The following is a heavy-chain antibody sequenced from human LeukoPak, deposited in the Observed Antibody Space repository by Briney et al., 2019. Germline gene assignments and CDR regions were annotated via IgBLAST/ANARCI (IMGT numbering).Heavy chain of an antibody. Sequence: GGSLRLSCAASGFTFSSYSMNWVRQAPGKGLEWVSYISSSSSTIYYADSVKGRFTISRDNAKNSLYLQMNSLRAEDTAVYYCASLRYFDWLSQAWGQGTLVTVSS. V-gene: IGHV3-48*04. CDR2: ISSSSSTI. D-gene: IGHD3-9*01. CDR1: GFTFSSYS. J-gene: IGHJ5*02. CDR3: ASLRYFDWLSQA.